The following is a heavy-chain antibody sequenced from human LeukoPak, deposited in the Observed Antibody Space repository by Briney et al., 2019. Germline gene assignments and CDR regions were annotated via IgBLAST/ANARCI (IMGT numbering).Heavy chain of an antibody. V-gene: IGHV4-38-2*02. J-gene: IGHJ4*02. CDR2: IYHSGST. D-gene: IGHD1-1*01. CDR3: ARDLGGTVWFDY. CDR1: GYSISSGYY. Sequence: SETPSLTCTVSGYSISSGYYWGWIRQPPGKGLEWIGSIYHSGSTYYNPSLKSRVTISVDTSKNQFSLKLSSVTAADTAVYYCARDLGGTVWFDYWGQGTLVTVSS.